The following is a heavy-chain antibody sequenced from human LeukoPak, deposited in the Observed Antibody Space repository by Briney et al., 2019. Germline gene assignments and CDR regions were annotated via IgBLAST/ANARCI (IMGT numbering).Heavy chain of an antibody. CDR1: GFTFSNAW. V-gene: IGHV3-15*01. J-gene: IGHJ4*02. CDR2: IKSKTDGGTT. Sequence: GGSLRLSCAASGFTFSNAWMSWVRQAPGKGLEWVGRIKSKTDGGTTGYAAPVKGRFTISRDDSKNTLYLQMSSLKTEDTAVYYCTRGAGYSSGWYHFDYWGQGSLVTVSS. D-gene: IGHD6-19*01. CDR3: TRGAGYSSGWYHFDY.